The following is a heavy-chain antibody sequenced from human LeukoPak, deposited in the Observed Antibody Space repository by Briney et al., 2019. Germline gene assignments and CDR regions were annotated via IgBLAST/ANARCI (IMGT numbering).Heavy chain of an antibody. CDR2: IYYSGST. CDR1: GGSISSYY. V-gene: IGHV4-59*12. J-gene: IGHJ3*02. Sequence: PSETLSLTCTVPGGSISSYYWSWIRQPPGKGLEWIGSIYYSGSTYYNPSLKSRVTISVDTSKNQFSLKLSSVTAADTAVYYCARVKTKLLWFGNDAFDIWGQGTMVTVSS. D-gene: IGHD3-10*01. CDR3: ARVKTKLLWFGNDAFDI.